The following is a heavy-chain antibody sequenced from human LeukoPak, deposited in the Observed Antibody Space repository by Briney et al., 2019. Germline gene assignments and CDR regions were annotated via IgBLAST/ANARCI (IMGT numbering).Heavy chain of an antibody. D-gene: IGHD4-17*01. CDR1: GGSVSTINYY. Sequence: PSETLSLTCSVSGGSVSTINYYWSWIRQPPGKGLEWIGYVDYGGSTNHNPSLRSRVTISVDTSKNQFSLKVRSVTAADTAVYYCARDHYGAYDYWGQGSLVTVSS. J-gene: IGHJ4*02. CDR2: VDYGGST. CDR3: ARDHYGAYDY. V-gene: IGHV4-61*01.